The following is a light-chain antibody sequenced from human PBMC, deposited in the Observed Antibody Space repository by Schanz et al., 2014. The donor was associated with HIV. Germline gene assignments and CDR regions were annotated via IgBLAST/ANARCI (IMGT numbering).Light chain of an antibody. CDR3: LHYNDFTST. Sequence: DIQMTQSPSTLSASVGDRITITCRASQSISGWLAWYQQKPGEAPNLLISEASTLKSGVPSRFSGSGSGTDFTLTISSLQPDDFATYYCLHYNDFTSTFGQGTKLEIK. V-gene: IGKV1-5*03. CDR1: QSISGW. CDR2: EAS. J-gene: IGKJ2*01.